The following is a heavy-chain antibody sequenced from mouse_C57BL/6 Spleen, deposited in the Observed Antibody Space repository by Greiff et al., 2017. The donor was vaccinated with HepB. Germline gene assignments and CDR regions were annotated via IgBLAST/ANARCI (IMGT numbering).Heavy chain of an antibody. CDR2: ISSGSSTI. CDR3: ARQDYYDYGLDY. Sequence: DVKLVESGGGLVKPGGSLKLSCAASGFTFSDYGMHWVRQAPEKGLEWVAYISSGSSTIYYADTVKGRFTISRDNAKNTLFLQRTSLRSEDTAMYYCARQDYYDYGLDYWGQGTTLTVSS. J-gene: IGHJ2*01. CDR1: GFTFSDYG. V-gene: IGHV5-17*01. D-gene: IGHD2-4*01.